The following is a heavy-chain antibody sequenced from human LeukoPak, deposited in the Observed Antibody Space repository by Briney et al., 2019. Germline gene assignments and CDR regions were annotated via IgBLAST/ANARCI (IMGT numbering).Heavy chain of an antibody. D-gene: IGHD3-22*01. V-gene: IGHV3-23*01. Sequence: GGSLRLSCAASGFTFSRYAMTWVRQAPGKGLEWVSTISDRSGRTYYADSVKGRFTISRDNSKNTLSLQVNSLRAEDTAVYYCARESYDSSGYYHVDYWGQGTLVTVSS. CDR3: ARESYDSSGYYHVDY. CDR2: ISDRSGRT. CDR1: GFTFSRYA. J-gene: IGHJ4*02.